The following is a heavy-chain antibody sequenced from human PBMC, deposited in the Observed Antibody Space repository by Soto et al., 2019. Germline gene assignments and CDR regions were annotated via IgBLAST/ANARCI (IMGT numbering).Heavy chain of an antibody. V-gene: IGHV3-23*01. CDR3: AKPPRIDLYSGHDPIAD. Sequence: GGSIIFSCESSGFPFSSYSMNSVRQAPGKRVELVSAISGGXGSTYYADSVKGRFTISRDNSKNTMYLKMNSLRAEGTAAYYCAKPPRIDLYSGHDPIADWGQGTLVTVS. D-gene: IGHD5-12*01. CDR2: ISGGXGST. CDR1: GFPFSSYS. J-gene: IGHJ4*02.